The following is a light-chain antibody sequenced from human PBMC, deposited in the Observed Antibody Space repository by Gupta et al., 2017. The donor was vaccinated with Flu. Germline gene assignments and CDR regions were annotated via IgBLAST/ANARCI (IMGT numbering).Light chain of an antibody. V-gene: IGKV3-20*01. CDR3: QHFGNSPLYS. Sequence: ETVLTQSPATLSLSPGERVTLSCRASQTVSTNYLAWYQQKPGQAPRLLIYAASNRATGVPDRFSGSGSGTDYTLTISRLEPEDFATYYCQHFGNSPLYSFGQGTKLEIK. J-gene: IGKJ2*03. CDR1: QTVSTNY. CDR2: AAS.